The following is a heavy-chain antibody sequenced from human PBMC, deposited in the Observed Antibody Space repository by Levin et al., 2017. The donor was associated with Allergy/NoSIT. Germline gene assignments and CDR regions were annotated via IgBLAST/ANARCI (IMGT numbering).Heavy chain of an antibody. Sequence: ASVKVSCKVSGYTFTIYYIHWVRQAPGQGLEWMGIINSSGGSTTYAPKFQGRVTMTRDTSTSTVYMELSSLRSDDTGVYYCARQADLAGATFGYYFDYWGQGTLVNVSS. J-gene: IGHJ4*02. CDR1: GYTFTIYY. CDR3: ARQADLAGATFGYYFDY. D-gene: IGHD1-26*01. V-gene: IGHV1-46*01. CDR2: INSSGGST.